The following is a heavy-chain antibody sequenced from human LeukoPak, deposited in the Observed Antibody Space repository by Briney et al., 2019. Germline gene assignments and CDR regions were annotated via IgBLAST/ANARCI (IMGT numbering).Heavy chain of an antibody. J-gene: IGHJ4*02. Sequence: ASVKVSCKASGYTFTSYGISWVRQAPGQGLEWMGWISAYNGNTNYAQKLQGRVTMTTDTSMSTAYMELRSLRSDDTAVYYCARDMAPDFWSGYYTPTFDYWGQGTLVTVSS. CDR2: ISAYNGNT. CDR3: ARDMAPDFWSGYYTPTFDY. CDR1: GYTFTSYG. V-gene: IGHV1-18*01. D-gene: IGHD3-3*01.